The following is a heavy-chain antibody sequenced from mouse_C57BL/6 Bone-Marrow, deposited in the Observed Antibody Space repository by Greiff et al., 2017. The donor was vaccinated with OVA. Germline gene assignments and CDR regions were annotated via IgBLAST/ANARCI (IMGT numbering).Heavy chain of an antibody. CDR3: ARHGALYYGNYYAMDY. Sequence: VQLKESGGDLVKPGGSLKLSCAASGFTFSSYGMSWVRQTPDKRLEWVAPISSGGSYTYYPDSVKGRFTISRDNAKNTLYLQMSSLKSEDTAMYYCARHGALYYGNYYAMDYWGQGTSVTVSS. D-gene: IGHD2-1*01. V-gene: IGHV5-6*01. CDR1: GFTFSSYG. J-gene: IGHJ4*01. CDR2: ISSGGSYT.